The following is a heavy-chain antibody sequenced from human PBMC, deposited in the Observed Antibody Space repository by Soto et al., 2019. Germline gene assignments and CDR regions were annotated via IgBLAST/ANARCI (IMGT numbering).Heavy chain of an antibody. V-gene: IGHV4-39*01. CDR1: GGSISSSSYY. CDR2: IYYSGST. J-gene: IGHJ1*01. D-gene: IGHD6-19*01. CDR3: ARRLGYSSGWWNLEYFQH. Sequence: SETLSLTCTVSGGSISSSSYYWGWIRQPPGKGLEWIGSIYYSGSTYYNPSLKSRVTISVDTSKNQFSLKLSSVTAADTAVYYCARRLGYSSGWWNLEYFQHWGQGTLVTVSS.